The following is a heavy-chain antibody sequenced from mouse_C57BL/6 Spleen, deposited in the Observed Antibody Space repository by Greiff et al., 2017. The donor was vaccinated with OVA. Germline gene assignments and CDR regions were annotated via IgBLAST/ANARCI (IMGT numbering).Heavy chain of an antibody. CDR3: ARRITTVEATEGDY. D-gene: IGHD1-1*01. CDR2: IDPSDGYT. Sequence: QVQLKQPGAELVKPGASVKLSCKASGYTFSSYWMQWVKQRPGQGLEWIGEIDPSDGYTNYNQKFKGKATLTVDTSSSTAYMQLSSLTSEDSAVYYCARRITTVEATEGDYWGQGTSLTVSS. CDR1: GYTFSSYW. J-gene: IGHJ2*02. V-gene: IGHV1-50*01.